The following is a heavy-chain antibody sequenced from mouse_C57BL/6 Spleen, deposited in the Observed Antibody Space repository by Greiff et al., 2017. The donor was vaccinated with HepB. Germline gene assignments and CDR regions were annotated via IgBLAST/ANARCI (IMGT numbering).Heavy chain of an antibody. CDR3: ARGNNYYGSSPYYFDY. CDR2: IHPSDSDT. D-gene: IGHD1-1*01. V-gene: IGHV1-74*01. Sequence: QVQLQQSGAELVKPGASVKVSCKASGYTFTSYWMHWVKQRPGQGLEWIGRIHPSDSDTNYNQKFKGKATLTVDKSSSTAYMQLSSLTSDDSAVYYCARGNNYYGSSPYYFDYWGQGTTLTVSS. CDR1: GYTFTSYW. J-gene: IGHJ2*01.